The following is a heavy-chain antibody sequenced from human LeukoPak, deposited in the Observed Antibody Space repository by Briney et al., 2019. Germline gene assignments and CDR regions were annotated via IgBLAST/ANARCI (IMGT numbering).Heavy chain of an antibody. V-gene: IGHV3-23*01. CDR2: ISSSGGTT. CDR3: AKDRNAWPTNFDS. D-gene: IGHD5-24*01. J-gene: IGHJ4*02. Sequence: GGSLRLSCAASGFNLRSYAIHWVRQAPGKGLEHVSAISSSGGTTYYADSVKGRFSISRDNSKNTLYLRMNSLRAEDTAVYYCAKDRNAWPTNFDSWGQGTLVTVSA. CDR1: GFNLRSYA.